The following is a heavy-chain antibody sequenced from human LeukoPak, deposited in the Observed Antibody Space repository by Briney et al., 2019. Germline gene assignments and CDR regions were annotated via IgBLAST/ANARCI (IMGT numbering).Heavy chain of an antibody. V-gene: IGHV3-9*01. Sequence: GGSLRLSCAASGFMFDDYAMHWVRQVPGKGLEWVSGINWNSGDAGYADSVKGRFSISRDNAKNALYLQMNSLRPEDTALYYCVKDRKSRDLDSLDIWGQGTMVTVSS. D-gene: IGHD5-24*01. CDR3: VKDRKSRDLDSLDI. J-gene: IGHJ3*02. CDR2: INWNSGDA. CDR1: GFMFDDYA.